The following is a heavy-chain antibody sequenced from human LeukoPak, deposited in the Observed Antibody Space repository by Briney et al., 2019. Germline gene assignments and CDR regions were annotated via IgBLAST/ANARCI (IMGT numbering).Heavy chain of an antibody. J-gene: IGHJ4*02. Sequence: PGGSLRLSCAASGFTLITYSMNWVRQAPGKGLEWVSSISSSSSYIYYADSVKGRFTISRDNAKNTLYLQMNSLRAEDTAVYYCARGRYGYYNFDYWGQGTLVTVSS. CDR3: ARGRYGYYNFDY. CDR1: GFTLITYS. CDR2: ISSSSSYI. V-gene: IGHV3-21*01. D-gene: IGHD3-22*01.